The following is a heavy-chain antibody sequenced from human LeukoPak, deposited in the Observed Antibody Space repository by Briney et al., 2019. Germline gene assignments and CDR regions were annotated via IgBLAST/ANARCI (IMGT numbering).Heavy chain of an antibody. CDR1: GFTVSSNY. CDR2: IYSGGST. V-gene: IGHV3-66*01. D-gene: IGHD3-10*01. J-gene: IGHJ4*02. Sequence: GGSLRLSCAASGFTVSSNYMSWVRQAPGKGLEWVSGIYSGGSTYYADSVKGRFTISRDNSKNTLYLQMNSLRAEDTAVYYCARAQPTMVRGVIITYFDYWGQGTLVTVSS. CDR3: ARAQPTMVRGVIITYFDY.